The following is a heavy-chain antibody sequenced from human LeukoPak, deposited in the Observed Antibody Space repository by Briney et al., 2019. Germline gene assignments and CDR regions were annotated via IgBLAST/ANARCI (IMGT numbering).Heavy chain of an antibody. CDR1: GGSFSGYY. Sequence: SETLSLTCAVYGGSFSGYYWSWIRQPPGKGLEWIGEINHSGSTNYNPSLKSRVTISVDTSKNQFSLKLSSVTAADTAVYYCARDDGIRGVKYFEYWGQGTLVTVSS. J-gene: IGHJ4*02. D-gene: IGHD3-10*01. CDR2: INHSGST. CDR3: ARDDGIRGVKYFEY. V-gene: IGHV4-34*01.